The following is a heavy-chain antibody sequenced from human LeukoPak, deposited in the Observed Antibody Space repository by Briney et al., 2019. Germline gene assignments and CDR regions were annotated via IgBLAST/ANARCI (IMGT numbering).Heavy chain of an antibody. D-gene: IGHD3-3*01. V-gene: IGHV1-69*13. CDR1: GYTFTSYG. CDR2: IIPIFGTA. CDR3: ARGSHYDFWSGYPLREDYYYYGMDV. Sequence: GASVKVSCKASGYTFTSYGISWVRQAPGQGLEWMGGIIPIFGTANYAQKFQGRVTITADESTSTAYMELSSLRSEDTAVYYCARGSHYDFWSGYPLREDYYYYGMDVWGQGTTVTVSS. J-gene: IGHJ6*02.